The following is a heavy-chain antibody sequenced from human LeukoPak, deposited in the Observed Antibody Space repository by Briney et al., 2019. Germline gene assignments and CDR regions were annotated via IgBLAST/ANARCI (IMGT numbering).Heavy chain of an antibody. J-gene: IGHJ5*02. D-gene: IGHD2-15*01. CDR2: ISNRGSP. CDR3: VRDGGFYYTASPNSWFDP. CDR1: GFSISSDDC. V-gene: IGHV4-38-2*02. Sequence: SETLSLTCLVSGFSISSDDCWGWIRQPPGKGLEWIGSISNRGSPYYNPSLKSRVTMSVDTPNNHFSLRLSSVTAADTAVYSCVRDGGFYYTASPNSWFDPWGQGTLVTVSS.